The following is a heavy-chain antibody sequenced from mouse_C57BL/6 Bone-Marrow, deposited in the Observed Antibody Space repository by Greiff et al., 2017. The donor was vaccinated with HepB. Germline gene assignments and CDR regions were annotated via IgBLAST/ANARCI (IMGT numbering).Heavy chain of an antibody. J-gene: IGHJ3*01. D-gene: IGHD4-1*01. CDR3: ARLGSRAWFAY. V-gene: IGHV1-80*01. Sequence: LVESGAELVKPGASVKISCKASGYAFSSYWMNWVKQRPGKGLERIGQIYPGDGDTNYNVKFKGKATLTADKSSSNAYMQHSRLTAEDSAVYFCARLGSRAWFAYWGQGTLVTVSA. CDR2: IYPGDGDT. CDR1: GYAFSSYW.